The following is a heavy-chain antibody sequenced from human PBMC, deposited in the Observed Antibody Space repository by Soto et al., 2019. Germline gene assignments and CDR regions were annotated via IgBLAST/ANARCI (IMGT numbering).Heavy chain of an antibody. D-gene: IGHD6-13*01. CDR1: GASISSVYW. CDR3: ARYSALSGTYYFDY. V-gene: IGHV4-4*02. Sequence: QVHLQESGPGLVKPSGTLSLTCDVSGASISSVYWWSWVRQSPGKGLEWIGEISQRGSANYRPSLKSGVTMSLATAKNQFSLRLTSVTAADTAVYYCARYSALSGTYYFDYWGQGTLVTVSS. CDR2: ISQRGSA. J-gene: IGHJ4*02.